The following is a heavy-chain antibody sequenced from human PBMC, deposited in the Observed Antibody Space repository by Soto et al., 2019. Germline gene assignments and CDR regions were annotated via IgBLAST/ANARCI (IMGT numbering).Heavy chain of an antibody. CDR3: ARIRGYSGYDLSYGMDV. CDR2: MNPNSGNT. V-gene: IGHV1-8*02. D-gene: IGHD5-12*01. J-gene: IGHJ6*02. Sequence: ASVKVTCKASGGTFSSYAINWVRQATGQGLEWMGWMNPNSGNTGYAQKFQGRVTMTRNTSISTAYMELSSLRSEDTAVYYCARIRGYSGYDLSYGMDVWGQGTTVTVSS. CDR1: GGTFSSYA.